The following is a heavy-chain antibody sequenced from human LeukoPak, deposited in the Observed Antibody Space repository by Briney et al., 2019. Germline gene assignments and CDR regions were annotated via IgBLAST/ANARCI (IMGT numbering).Heavy chain of an antibody. CDR1: GFSFCSYG. J-gene: IGHJ4*02. D-gene: IGHD6-19*01. V-gene: IGHV3-30*03. Sequence: GGSLRLYCAASGFSFCSYGIHWVRQAPGKGLEWVAVISHEGSQTYYADSVRGRFTISRDNSKNMVYLQMNSLRAEDTAVYYCARTREQWQVLDYWGQGTLVTVSS. CDR3: ARTREQWQVLDY. CDR2: ISHEGSQT.